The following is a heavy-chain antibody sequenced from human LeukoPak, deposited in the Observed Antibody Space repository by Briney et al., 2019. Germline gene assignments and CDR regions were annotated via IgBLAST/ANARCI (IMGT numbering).Heavy chain of an antibody. CDR2: IKQDGSEK. V-gene: IGHV3-7*04. CDR3: AREGGTMPTFGGALIFDY. CDR1: GFTFSRYW. Sequence: GGSLRLSCAASGFTFSRYWMSWVRQAPGKGLEWVANIKQDGSEKYYVDSVKGRFTISRDNAKNSLYLQMNSLRAEDSAVYYCAREGGTMPTFGGALIFDYWGQETLVTVSS. D-gene: IGHD3-16*01. J-gene: IGHJ4*02.